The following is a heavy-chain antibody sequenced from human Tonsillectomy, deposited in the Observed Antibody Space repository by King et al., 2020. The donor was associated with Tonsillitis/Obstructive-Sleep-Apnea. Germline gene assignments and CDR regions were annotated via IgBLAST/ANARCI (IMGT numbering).Heavy chain of an antibody. CDR3: ARDSTNYGFWSGSPEGNSFDI. J-gene: IGHJ3*02. CDR2: LWYDGSNK. D-gene: IGHD3-3*01. V-gene: IGHV3-33*01. CDR1: GFTFSSYC. Sequence: VQLVESGGGVVQPGRSLRLSCAASGFTFSSYCMHCVRRSPGKGLAWVAVLWYDGSNKYYADSVKGRFTISRDNSKNTLYLPMNSLRADDTAVYHCARDSTNYGFWSGSPEGNSFDIWGQGTMVTVSS.